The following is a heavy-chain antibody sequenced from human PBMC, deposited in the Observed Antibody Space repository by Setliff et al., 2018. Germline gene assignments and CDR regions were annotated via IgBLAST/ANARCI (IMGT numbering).Heavy chain of an antibody. D-gene: IGHD6-19*01. CDR1: VDSISSSTYY. Sequence: SSETLSLTCTVSVDSISSSTYYWGWIRQPPGKGLEWIGSVHYSGTTKYNPSLGSRVTISVDASKNQFSLKLSSVTAADTAVYYCARHKTGAVGTGEHFQHWGQGTLVTVSS. CDR3: ARHKTGAVGTGEHFQH. CDR2: VHYSGTT. J-gene: IGHJ1*01. V-gene: IGHV4-39*01.